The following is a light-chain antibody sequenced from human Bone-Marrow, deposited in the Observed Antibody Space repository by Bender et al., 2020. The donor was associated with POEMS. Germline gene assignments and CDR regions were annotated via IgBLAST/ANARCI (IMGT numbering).Light chain of an antibody. J-gene: IGLJ3*02. CDR2: SNT. Sequence: QSVLTQSPSASGTPGQRVTISCSGNSDNIENNYVYWYQQFPGMAPKPLIYSNTQRPSGVPERFSGSRPGSSAALAISERQSEEEALYYCSAWDDSLSGWVFGGGTKLTVL. CDR3: SAWDDSLSGWV. V-gene: IGLV1-47*02. CDR1: SDNIENNY.